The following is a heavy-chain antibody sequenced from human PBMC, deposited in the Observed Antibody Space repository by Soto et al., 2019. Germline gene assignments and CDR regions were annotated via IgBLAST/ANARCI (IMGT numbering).Heavy chain of an antibody. CDR2: IYYSGST. D-gene: IGHD4-17*01. J-gene: IGHJ3*02. Sequence: QVQLQESGPGLVKPSETLSLTCTVSGGSISSYYWSWIRQPPGKGLEWFGYIYYSGSTNYNPSLKTRVTISVDTSKNQFTLKLSSVTAADTAVYYCASWTTVTTEPFDAFDIWGQGTMVTVSS. CDR1: GGSISSYY. CDR3: ASWTTVTTEPFDAFDI. V-gene: IGHV4-59*01.